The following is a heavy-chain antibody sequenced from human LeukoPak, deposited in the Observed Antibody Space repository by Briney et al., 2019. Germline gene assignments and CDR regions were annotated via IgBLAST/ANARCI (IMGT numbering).Heavy chain of an antibody. CDR1: GFTFSIYA. V-gene: IGHV3-23*01. CDR2: ITGGRST. J-gene: IGHJ4*02. CDR3: AKGTTAWIKTEGY. D-gene: IGHD1-1*01. Sequence: GGSLRLSCAASGFTFSIYAMSWVRQAPGKGLEWVSGITGGRSTYYADSVKGRFTISRDNSKNTVYLQINGLRAEDTALYFCAKGTTAWIKTEGYWGRGTLVTVSS.